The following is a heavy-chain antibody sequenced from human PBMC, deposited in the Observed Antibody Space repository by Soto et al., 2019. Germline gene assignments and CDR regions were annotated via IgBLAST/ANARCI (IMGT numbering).Heavy chain of an antibody. V-gene: IGHV4-4*02. D-gene: IGHD2-2*01. CDR3: ARSVTAAPNWFDP. Sequence: SETLSLTCAVSGGSISSGTWWSWVRQPPGRGLEWIGEIYHSGSPNYNPSLKSRVTMSVDKSKNLFSLRLSSVTAADSALYYCARSVTAAPNWFDPWGQGNLVTVSS. J-gene: IGHJ5*02. CDR2: IYHSGSP. CDR1: GGSISSGTW.